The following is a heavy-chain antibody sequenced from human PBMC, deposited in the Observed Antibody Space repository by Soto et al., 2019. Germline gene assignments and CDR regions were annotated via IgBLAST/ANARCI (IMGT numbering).Heavy chain of an antibody. D-gene: IGHD3-10*01. CDR2: INPILSMS. V-gene: IGHV1-69*02. CDR1: GDTFAFHS. CDR3: ATSYGSGYRAFDY. Sequence: QVQLVQSGAEVKRPGSSVKVSCKASGDTFAFHSINWVRQAPGLGLEWMGRINPILSMSNYAQRFQGRVTMTADTSTSTAYMVLSRLRSEDTAIYYCATSYGSGYRAFDYWGQGALVTVSS. J-gene: IGHJ4*02.